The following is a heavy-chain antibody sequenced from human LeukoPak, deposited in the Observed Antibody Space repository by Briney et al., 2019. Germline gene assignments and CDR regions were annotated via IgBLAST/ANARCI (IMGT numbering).Heavy chain of an antibody. CDR1: GGSISSGGYY. J-gene: IGHJ4*02. D-gene: IGHD2-21*01. Sequence: SETLSLTCTVSGGSISSGGYYWSWIRQPPGKGLEWIGYIYHSGSTYYNPSLKSRVTISVDRSKNQFSLKLSSVTAADTAVYYCARDSAVIDYWGQGTLVTVSS. V-gene: IGHV4-30-2*01. CDR3: ARDSAVIDY. CDR2: IYHSGST.